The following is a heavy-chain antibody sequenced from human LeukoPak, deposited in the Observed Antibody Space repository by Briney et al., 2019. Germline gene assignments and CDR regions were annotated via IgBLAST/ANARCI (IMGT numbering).Heavy chain of an antibody. CDR1: GFTFSSYS. CDR3: AREKYYDFWSGYCYGMDV. J-gene: IGHJ6*02. D-gene: IGHD3-3*01. V-gene: IGHV3-21*01. CDR2: ISSSSSYI. Sequence: PGGSLRLSCAAPGFTFSSYSMNWVRQAPGKGLEWVSSISSSSSYIYYADSVKGRFTISRDNAKNSLYLQMNSLRAEDTAVYYCAREKYYDFWSGYCYGMDVWGQGTTVTVSS.